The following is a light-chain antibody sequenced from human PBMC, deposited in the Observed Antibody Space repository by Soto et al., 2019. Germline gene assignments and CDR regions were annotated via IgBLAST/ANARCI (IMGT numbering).Light chain of an antibody. CDR3: SSYAGSNNLV. CDR1: SSDVGGYNY. V-gene: IGLV2-8*01. J-gene: IGLJ3*02. CDR2: EVS. Sequence: QSALTQPPSASGSPGQSVTFSCTGTSSDVGGYNYVSWYQQHPGKAPKLMIYEVSKRPSGVPDRFSGSKSGNTASLTVSGLKAEDEADYYCSSYAGSNNLVFGGGTKLTVL.